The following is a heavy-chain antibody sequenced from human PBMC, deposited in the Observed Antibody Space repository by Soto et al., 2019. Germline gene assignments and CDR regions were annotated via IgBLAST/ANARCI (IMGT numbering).Heavy chain of an antibody. CDR2: ISWNSGSI. V-gene: IGHV3-9*01. J-gene: IGHJ6*02. CDR1: GFTFDDYA. CDR3: AKDIHPEPADGMDV. Sequence: LRLSCAASGFTFDDYAMHWVRQAPGKGLEWVSGISWNSGSIGYADSVKGRFTISRDNAKNSLYLQMNSLRAEDTALYYCAKDIHPEPADGMDVWGQGTTVTVSS.